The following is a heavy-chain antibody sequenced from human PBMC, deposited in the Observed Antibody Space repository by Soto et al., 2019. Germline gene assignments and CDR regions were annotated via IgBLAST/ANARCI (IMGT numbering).Heavy chain of an antibody. D-gene: IGHD2-8*02. V-gene: IGHV3-15*07. CDR3: TTAEYGGISRLDY. CDR2: IKSKTDGGTT. CDR1: GFTFSNAW. J-gene: IGHJ4*02. Sequence: GGSLRLSCAASGFTFSNAWMNWVRQAPGKGLEWVGRIKSKTDGGTTDYAAPVKGRFTISRDDSKNTLYLQMNSLKTEDTAVYYCTTAEYGGISRLDYGARGTLDPASS.